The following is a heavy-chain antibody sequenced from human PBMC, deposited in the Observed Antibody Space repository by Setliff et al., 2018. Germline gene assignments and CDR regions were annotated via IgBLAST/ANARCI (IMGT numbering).Heavy chain of an antibody. V-gene: IGHV4-61*02. CDR2: IYTSGST. CDR1: AGSISSGSYY. D-gene: IGHD5-18*01. CDR3: ARGRGYSYGSTFHYYYGMDV. Sequence: SETLSLTCTVSAGSISSGSYYWSWIRQPAGKGLEWIGRIYTSGSTNYNPSLKSRVTISVDTSKNQFSLKLSSVTAADTAVYYCARGRGYSYGSTFHYYYGMDVLGQGTTVTVSS. J-gene: IGHJ6*01.